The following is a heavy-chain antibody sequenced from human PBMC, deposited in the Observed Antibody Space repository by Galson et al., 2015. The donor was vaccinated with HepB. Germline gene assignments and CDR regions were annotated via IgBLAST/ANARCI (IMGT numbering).Heavy chain of an antibody. D-gene: IGHD6-19*01. V-gene: IGHV3-74*01. J-gene: IGHJ3*02. CDR2: IDSDGTTT. Sequence: SLRLSCAASGFTFRSYWMHWVRQAPGKGLVWVSRIDSDGTTTYYADSVKGRFTISRDDSKNTLYLQMNNLRAEDTAIYYCAREWVQSLANDAFDIWGQGTMVTVSS. CDR3: AREWVQSLANDAFDI. CDR1: GFTFRSYW.